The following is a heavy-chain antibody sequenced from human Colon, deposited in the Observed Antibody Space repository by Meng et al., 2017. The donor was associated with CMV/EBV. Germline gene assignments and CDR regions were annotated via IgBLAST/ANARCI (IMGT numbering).Heavy chain of an antibody. Sequence: SLKISCLGSGFDLDDFAMHWVRQVPGKGLEWVSSISWNSDRIDYAGPVKGRFTMSRDNAENSVYVQMNSLNAEDTALYYCAKDVGAYAGFETWGQGTMVTVSS. CDR1: GFDLDDFA. V-gene: IGHV3-9*01. D-gene: IGHD4-23*01. CDR3: AKDVGAYAGFET. J-gene: IGHJ3*01. CDR2: ISWNSDRI.